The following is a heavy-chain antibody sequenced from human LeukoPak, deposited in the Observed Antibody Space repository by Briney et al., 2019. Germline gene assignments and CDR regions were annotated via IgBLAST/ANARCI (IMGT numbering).Heavy chain of an antibody. J-gene: IGHJ6*03. CDR2: IYYSGST. V-gene: IGHV4-59*01. CDR3: TRGGYYYLDV. CDR1: GGSISSYY. Sequence: PSETLSLTCTVSGGSISSYYWSWIRRPPGKGLEWIGYIYYSGSTNYNPSLKSRVTISVKTSKNQFSLKLRSVTAADTAVYYCTRGGYYYLDVWGKGTTVTISS.